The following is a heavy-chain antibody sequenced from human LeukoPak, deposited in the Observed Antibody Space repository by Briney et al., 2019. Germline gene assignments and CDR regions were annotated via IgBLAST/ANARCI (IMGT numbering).Heavy chain of an antibody. D-gene: IGHD5-18*01. CDR3: ARGYSYGYFDY. Sequence: PGGSLRLSCAASGFIVSSKYMSWVRQAPGKGLEWVSIIYSGGSTYYADSVKGRFTISRDISKNALFLQMNSLRAEDTAVYYCARGYSYGYFDYWGQGTLVTVSS. V-gene: IGHV3-53*01. J-gene: IGHJ4*02. CDR1: GFIVSSKY. CDR2: IYSGGST.